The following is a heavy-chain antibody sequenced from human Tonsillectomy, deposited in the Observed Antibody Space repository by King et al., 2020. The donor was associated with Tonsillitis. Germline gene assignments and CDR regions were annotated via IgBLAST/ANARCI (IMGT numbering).Heavy chain of an antibody. CDR1: GYTFTNYD. Sequence: QLVQSGAEVKKPGASVKVSCKASGYTFTNYDINWVRQATGQGLEWMGWMNPASGNAGYAQKFHDRVTMTRNTSISTAYMELNSLRSEDTAVYSCARTAGTDYWGQGTLVTVSS. CDR2: MNPASGNA. CDR3: ARTAGTDY. J-gene: IGHJ4*02. D-gene: IGHD6-19*01. V-gene: IGHV1-8*02.